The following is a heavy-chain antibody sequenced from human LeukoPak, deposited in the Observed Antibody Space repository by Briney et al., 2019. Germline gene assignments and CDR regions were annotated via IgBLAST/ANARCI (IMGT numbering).Heavy chain of an antibody. J-gene: IGHJ3*02. CDR3: ARDYYDSSGYSVPAFHI. V-gene: IGHV5-51*01. CDR1: GYSFTSYW. CDR2: VYPGDSDT. D-gene: IGHD3-22*01. Sequence: GESLKISCKGSGYSFTSYWIGWVRQMPGKGLEWMGIVYPGDSDTRYSPSFQGQVTISADKSISTAYLQWSSLKASDTAMYYCARDYYDSSGYSVPAFHIWGQGTMVTVSS.